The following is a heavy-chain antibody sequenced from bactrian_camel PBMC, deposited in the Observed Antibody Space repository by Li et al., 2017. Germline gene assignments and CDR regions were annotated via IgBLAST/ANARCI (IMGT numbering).Heavy chain of an antibody. CDR2: ISSERST. J-gene: IGHJ6*01. CDR1: GYTNSRYC. CDR3: AADRGYGLDCDDASGY. V-gene: IGHV3S40*01. D-gene: IGHD3*01. Sequence: VQLVESGGGSVQAGGSLRLSCVASGYTNSRYCMGWFRQAHGDGCELVSTISSERSTYYADSVKGRFTISRDNAKKAVYLEMNSLKPEDTGVYYCAADRGYGLDCDDASGYWGQGTQVTVS.